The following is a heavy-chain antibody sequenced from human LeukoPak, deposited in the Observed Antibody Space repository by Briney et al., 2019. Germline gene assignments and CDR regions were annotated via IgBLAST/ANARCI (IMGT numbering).Heavy chain of an antibody. D-gene: IGHD6-19*01. CDR2: FSHSRSA. CDR3: ARQWRTLGWFDS. J-gene: IGHJ5*01. Sequence: SETLSLTCSVSGYSVSSAYFWGWIRPPPGKGLEWIGSFSHSRSAYYSPSLRSRVTISIDTSKNQVSLRVTSMTAADTGIYYCARQWRTLGWFDSWGQGIHVTVSS. CDR1: GYSVSSAYF. V-gene: IGHV4-38-2*02.